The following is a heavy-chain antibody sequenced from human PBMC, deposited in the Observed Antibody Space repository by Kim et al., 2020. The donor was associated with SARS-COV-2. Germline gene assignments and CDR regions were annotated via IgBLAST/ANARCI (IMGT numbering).Heavy chain of an antibody. D-gene: IGHD3-22*01. V-gene: IGHV3-21*01. Sequence: GGSLRLSCAASGFTFSSYSMNWVRQAPGKGLEWVSSISSSSSYIYYADSVKGRFTISRDNAKNSLYLQMNSLRAEDTAVYYCARPATYYYDSSGYYPFDYWGQGTLVTVSS. CDR2: ISSSSSYI. CDR1: GFTFSSYS. J-gene: IGHJ4*02. CDR3: ARPATYYYDSSGYYPFDY.